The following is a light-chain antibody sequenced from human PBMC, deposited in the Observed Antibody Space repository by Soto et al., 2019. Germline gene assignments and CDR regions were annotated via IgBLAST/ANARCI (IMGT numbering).Light chain of an antibody. V-gene: IGKV1-27*01. CDR2: AAS. CDR1: QGISNY. Sequence: DIQITQSPSSLSTSVGDRVTITCRASQGISNYLAWYQQKPGKVPKLLIYAASTLQSGVPSRFSGSGSGTDFTLTISSLQPEDVATYYCQKYNSAPPWTFGQGTKVDI. J-gene: IGKJ1*01. CDR3: QKYNSAPPWT.